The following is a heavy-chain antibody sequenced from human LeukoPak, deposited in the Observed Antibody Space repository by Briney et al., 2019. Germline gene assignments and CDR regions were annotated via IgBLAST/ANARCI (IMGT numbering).Heavy chain of an antibody. CDR3: ARVRVTGYSNFAY. J-gene: IGHJ4*02. V-gene: IGHV1-58*02. Sequence: SVKVSCKASGFTFTSSAMQWVRQARGQRLEWIGWIVVGSGNTNYAQKFQERVTITRDMSTSTAYMELSSLRSEDTAVYYCARVRVTGYSNFAYWGQGTLVTVSS. CDR2: IVVGSGNT. D-gene: IGHD3-9*01. CDR1: GFTFTSSA.